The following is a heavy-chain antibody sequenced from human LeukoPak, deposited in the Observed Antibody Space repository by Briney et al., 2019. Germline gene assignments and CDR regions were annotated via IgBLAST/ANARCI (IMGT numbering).Heavy chain of an antibody. Sequence: PGGSLRLSCAASGFTFSSYAMHWVRQAPGKGLEWVAVISYDGSNKYYADSVKGRFTISRDNSKNTLYLQMNSLRAEDTAVYYCARDATMVRGVIIRYWGQGTLVTVSS. J-gene: IGHJ4*02. CDR2: ISYDGSNK. CDR1: GFTFSSYA. CDR3: ARDATMVRGVIIRY. V-gene: IGHV3-30-3*01. D-gene: IGHD3-10*01.